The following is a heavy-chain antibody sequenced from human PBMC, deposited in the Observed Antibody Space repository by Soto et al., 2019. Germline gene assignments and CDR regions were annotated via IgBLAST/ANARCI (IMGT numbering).Heavy chain of an antibody. D-gene: IGHD3-22*01. CDR1: GGTFSSYA. CDR3: ARVITPSAVVVVNQYYYYGMDV. Sequence: SVKVSCKASGGTFSSYAISWVRQAPGQGLEWMGGIIPIFGTANYAQKFQGRVTITADESTSTAYMALSSLRSEDTAVYYCARVITPSAVVVVNQYYYYGMDVWGQGPTVT. CDR2: IIPIFGTA. J-gene: IGHJ6*02. V-gene: IGHV1-69*13.